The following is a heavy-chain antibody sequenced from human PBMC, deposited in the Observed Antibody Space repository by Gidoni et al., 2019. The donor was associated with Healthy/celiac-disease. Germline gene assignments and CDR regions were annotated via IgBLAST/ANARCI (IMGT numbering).Heavy chain of an antibody. CDR1: GGSISSYY. Sequence: QVQLQESGPGLVKPSETLSLTCTVSGGSISSYYWSWIRQPPGKGLEWIGYIYYSGSTTYNPSLKSRVTISVDTSKNQFSLKLSSVTAADTAVYYCARDCSGGSCGGFGGAFDIWGQGTMVTVSS. CDR3: ARDCSGGSCGGFGGAFDI. CDR2: IYYSGST. D-gene: IGHD2-15*01. V-gene: IGHV4-59*12. J-gene: IGHJ3*02.